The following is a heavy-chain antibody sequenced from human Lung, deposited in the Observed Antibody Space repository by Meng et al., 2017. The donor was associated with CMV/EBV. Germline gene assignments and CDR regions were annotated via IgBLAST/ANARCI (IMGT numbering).Heavy chain of an antibody. V-gene: IGHV6-1*01. D-gene: IGHD3-22*01. CDR2: TYYRSKWYN. CDR1: GDNVSSNSAA. J-gene: IGHJ5*02. Sequence: QTXXLTCAISGDNVSSNSAAWNWIRQSPSRGLEWLGRTYYRSKWYNDFAPSVKSRITFNPDTSKNQLSLHLTSVTPEDTAVYYCARDLNYYDSSGNYYVGWLDPWXQGTXVTVSS. CDR3: ARDLNYYDSSGNYYVGWLDP.